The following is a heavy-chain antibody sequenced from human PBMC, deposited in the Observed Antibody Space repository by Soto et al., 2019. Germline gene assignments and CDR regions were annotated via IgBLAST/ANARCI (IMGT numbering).Heavy chain of an antibody. J-gene: IGHJ4*02. V-gene: IGHV3-30*18. CDR2: ISYDGTNK. CDR3: AKDGMFDSSGYYYYVDY. Sequence: GGSLRLSCGASGFTFNNYGMHWVRQAPGKGLEWVSVISYDGTNKYYVDSVKGRFTISRDNSKNALYLQMNSLRAEDTAVYYCAKDGMFDSSGYYYYVDYWGQGTRVTVSS. CDR1: GFTFNNYG. D-gene: IGHD3-22*01.